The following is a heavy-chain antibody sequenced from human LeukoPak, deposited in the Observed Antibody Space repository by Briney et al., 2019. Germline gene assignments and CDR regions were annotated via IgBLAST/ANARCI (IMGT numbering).Heavy chain of an antibody. V-gene: IGHV1-2*02. CDR1: GYTFTGYY. J-gene: IGHJ4*02. CDR3: ASTPPLYSSGWYYGG. Sequence: GASVKVSCKASGYTFTGYYMHWVRQAPGQGLEWMGWINPNSGGTNYAQKFQGRVTMTRDTSISTAYMELSRLRSDDTAVYYRASTPPLYSSGWYYGGWGQGTLVTVSS. CDR2: INPNSGGT. D-gene: IGHD6-19*01.